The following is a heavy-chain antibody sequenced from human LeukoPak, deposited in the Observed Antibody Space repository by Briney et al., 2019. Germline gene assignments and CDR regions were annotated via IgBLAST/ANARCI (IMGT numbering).Heavy chain of an antibody. CDR2: IWYDGSNK. Sequence: PGRSLRLSCAASGFTFSSYGMHWVRQAPGKGLEWVAVIWYDGSNKYYADSVKGRFTISRDNSKNTLYLQMNSLRAEDTAVYYCARDGHTSLYYYYYTYVWGKGTTVTVSS. J-gene: IGHJ6*03. CDR1: GFTFSSYG. V-gene: IGHV3-33*01. D-gene: IGHD2-2*01. CDR3: ARDGHTSLYYYYYTYV.